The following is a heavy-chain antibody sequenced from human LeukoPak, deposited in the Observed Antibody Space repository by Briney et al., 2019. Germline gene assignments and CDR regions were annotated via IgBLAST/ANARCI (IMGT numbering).Heavy chain of an antibody. CDR3: AREPPFSIAAADVAPEEDYFDY. V-gene: IGHV1-69*05. CDR2: IIPIFGTA. CDR1: GGTFSSYA. J-gene: IGHJ4*02. Sequence: GASVKVSCKASGGTFSSYAISWVRQAPGQGLEWMGRIIPIFGTANYAQKFQGRVTITTDESTSTAYMEPSSLRSEDTAVYYCAREPPFSIAAADVAPEEDYFDYWGQGTLVTVSS. D-gene: IGHD6-13*01.